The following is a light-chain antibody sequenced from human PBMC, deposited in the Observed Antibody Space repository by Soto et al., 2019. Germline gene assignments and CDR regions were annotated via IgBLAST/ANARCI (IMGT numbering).Light chain of an antibody. J-gene: IGKJ1*01. Sequence: DIQLTQSPSSLSASVGDRVTITCRASQNIFNFLNWYQQRSGNVPKLLVSAASTLETGVPARFGGGGSGTDFTLTISSLQPEDGATYYCQQSYSFPTFGQGTKVEVK. CDR2: AAS. CDR3: QQSYSFPT. V-gene: IGKV1-39*01. CDR1: QNIFNF.